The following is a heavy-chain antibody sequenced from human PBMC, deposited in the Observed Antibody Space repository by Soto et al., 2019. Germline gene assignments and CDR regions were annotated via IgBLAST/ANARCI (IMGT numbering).Heavy chain of an antibody. CDR1: GFTFSSYS. J-gene: IGHJ6*03. V-gene: IGHV3-21*01. Sequence: GSLRLSCAASGFTFSSYSMNWVRQAPGKGLEWVSSISSSSSYIYYADSVKGRFTISRDNAKNSLYLQMNSLRAEDTAVYYCARSIFGVVAYYYYYMDAWGKGTTVTVSS. CDR2: ISSSSSYI. D-gene: IGHD3-3*01. CDR3: ARSIFGVVAYYYYYMDA.